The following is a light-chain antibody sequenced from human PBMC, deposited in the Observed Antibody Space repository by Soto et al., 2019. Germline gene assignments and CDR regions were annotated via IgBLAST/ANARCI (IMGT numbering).Light chain of an antibody. CDR3: LQHNSYPLV. CDR1: QGIRND. Sequence: DIQMTQSPSSLSASVGDRVTITCRASQGIRNDLGWYQQKPGKAPKRMIYAASSLQSWVPSRLSGSGSETEFNLTLCSLQPEDFTTYYCLQHNSYPLVFGGATTVEIK. V-gene: IGKV1-17*01. CDR2: AAS. J-gene: IGKJ4*02.